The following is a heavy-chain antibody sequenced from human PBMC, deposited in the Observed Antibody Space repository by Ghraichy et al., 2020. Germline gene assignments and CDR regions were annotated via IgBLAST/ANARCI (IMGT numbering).Heavy chain of an antibody. V-gene: IGHV1-69*13. CDR3: VVADSGSYHLYGMDV. CDR2: NIPIFGTA. CDR1: GGTFSSYA. D-gene: IGHD1-26*01. Sequence: SVKVSCKASGGTFSSYAISWVRQAPGQGLEWMGGNIPIFGTANYAQKFQGRVTITADESTSTAYMELSSLRSEDTAVYYCVVADSGSYHLYGMDVWGQGTTVTVSS. J-gene: IGHJ6*02.